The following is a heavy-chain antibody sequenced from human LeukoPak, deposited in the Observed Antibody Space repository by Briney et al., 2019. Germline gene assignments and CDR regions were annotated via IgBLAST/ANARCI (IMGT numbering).Heavy chain of an antibody. V-gene: IGHV1-24*01. CDR1: GYTLSDVS. Sequence: ASVKVSCKLSGYTLSDVSIHWVRQAPGKGLEWMGGFDLEVGDTVYAQKFQGRVTMTDDTPTDTAYMDLGSLRSEDTAVYYCAKSTRFDGLDIWGQGTMVTVSS. CDR3: AKSTRFDGLDI. J-gene: IGHJ3*02. CDR2: FDLEVGDT.